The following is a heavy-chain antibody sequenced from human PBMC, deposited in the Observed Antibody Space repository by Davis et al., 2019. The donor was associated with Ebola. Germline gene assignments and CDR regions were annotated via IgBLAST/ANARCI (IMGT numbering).Heavy chain of an antibody. Sequence: ASVKVSCKTSGYSFTTYGIMWVRQAPGQGLEWMGWIAAYNGYTNYVQKFQGRVTMTIETSTSTAYMELSSLRSEDTAVYYCARDDWNQNWFDPWGQGTLVTVSS. J-gene: IGHJ5*02. CDR3: ARDDWNQNWFDP. V-gene: IGHV1-18*01. CDR1: GYSFTTYG. CDR2: IAAYNGYT. D-gene: IGHD1-1*01.